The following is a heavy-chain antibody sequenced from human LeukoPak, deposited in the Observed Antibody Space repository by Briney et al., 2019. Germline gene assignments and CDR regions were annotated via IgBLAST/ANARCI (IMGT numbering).Heavy chain of an antibody. V-gene: IGHV4-61*01. D-gene: IGHD3-10*01. J-gene: IGHJ5*02. CDR2: IYYSGST. Sequence: SETLSLTCSVSGGSVRSGSYYWSWIRQPPGKGLEWIGYIYYSGSTNYNPSLKSRVTISVDTSKNQFSLRLSSVTAADTAVYYCAGGFSYYYGSGPNWFDPWGQGTLVTVSS. CDR1: GGSVRSGSYY. CDR3: AGGFSYYYGSGPNWFDP.